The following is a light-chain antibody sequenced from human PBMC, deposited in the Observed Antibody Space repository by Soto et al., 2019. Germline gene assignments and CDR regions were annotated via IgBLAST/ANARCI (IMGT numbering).Light chain of an antibody. CDR1: QHIRDS. J-gene: IGKJ1*01. V-gene: IGKV1-5*03. CDR3: RHYEHCPWT. CDR2: KAA. Sequence: IQMTQSPSTVSASVGDKVIITCRASQHIRDSLAWYQQRPGKAPQLLIYKAAHFQAGVPSRFSGTGFGTEITRTCDSLQADELATYYCRHYEHCPWTFGQGTKVEV.